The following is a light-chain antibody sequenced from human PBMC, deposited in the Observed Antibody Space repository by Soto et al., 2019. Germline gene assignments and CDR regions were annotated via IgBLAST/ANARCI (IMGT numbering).Light chain of an antibody. V-gene: IGLV2-23*01. CDR2: EGS. Sequence: QSALTQPASVSGSPGQSITISCTGTSSDVGSYNLASWYQHHPGKAPKLMIYEGSKRPSGVSNRFSGSKSGNTASLTISGLQAEDEADYFCCSYAGSNTFVFGTGTKVTVL. J-gene: IGLJ1*01. CDR1: SSDVGSYNL. CDR3: CSYAGSNTFV.